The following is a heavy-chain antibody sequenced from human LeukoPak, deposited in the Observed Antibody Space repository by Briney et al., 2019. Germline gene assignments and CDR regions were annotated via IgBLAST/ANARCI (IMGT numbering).Heavy chain of an antibody. CDR2: INNDGSST. CDR3: ARVVGLTGYSSSWYSGYYYYMDV. J-gene: IGHJ6*03. CDR1: GFTFSSYW. V-gene: IGHV3-74*01. D-gene: IGHD6-13*01. Sequence: GGSLRLSCAASGFTFSSYWMHWVRQAPGKGLVWVSRINNDGSSTTYADSVKGRFTISRDNSKNTLYLQMNSLRAEDTAVYYCARVVGLTGYSSSWYSGYYYYMDVWGKGTTVTVSS.